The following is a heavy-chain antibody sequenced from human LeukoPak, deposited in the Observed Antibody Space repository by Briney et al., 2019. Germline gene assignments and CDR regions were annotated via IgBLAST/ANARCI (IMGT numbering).Heavy chain of an antibody. CDR3: AREAFPRVLQYFDWPTGFDP. J-gene: IGHJ5*02. D-gene: IGHD3-9*01. CDR1: GGSISSGSYY. Sequence: TLSLTCTVSGGSISSGSYYGSWIRQPAGKGLEWIGRIYTSGSTNYNPSLKSRVTISVDTSKNQFSLKLSSVTAADTAVYYCAREAFPRVLQYFDWPTGFDPWGQGTLVTVSS. V-gene: IGHV4-61*02. CDR2: IYTSGST.